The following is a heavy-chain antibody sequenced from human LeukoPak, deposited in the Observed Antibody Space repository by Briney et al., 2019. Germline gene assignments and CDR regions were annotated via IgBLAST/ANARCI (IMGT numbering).Heavy chain of an antibody. V-gene: IGHV4-4*07. D-gene: IGHD5-18*01. Sequence: SETLSLTCTVSGGSIINYYWSWIPQPAGKGLEWIGRIYTSGTTNYNPSLKSRVTMSVDTSKTQLSLKLSSVTAADTAVYYCARDLRGYTYGLGHWGQGTLVTVSS. CDR1: GGSIINYY. J-gene: IGHJ4*02. CDR3: ARDLRGYTYGLGH. CDR2: IYTSGTT.